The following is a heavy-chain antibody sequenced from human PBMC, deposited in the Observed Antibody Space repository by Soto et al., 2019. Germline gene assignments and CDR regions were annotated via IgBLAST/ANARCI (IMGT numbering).Heavy chain of an antibody. D-gene: IGHD3-10*01. J-gene: IGHJ6*02. CDR2: ISYDGSNK. V-gene: IGHV3-30-3*01. Sequence: HPGGSLRLSCAASGFTFSSYAMHWVRQAPGKGLEWVAVISYDGSNKYYADSVKGRFTISRDNSKNTLYLQMNSLRAEDTAVYYCARDKNSYYYGSGSYYKLGYYGMDVWGQGTTVTVSS. CDR1: GFTFSSYA. CDR3: ARDKNSYYYGSGSYYKLGYYGMDV.